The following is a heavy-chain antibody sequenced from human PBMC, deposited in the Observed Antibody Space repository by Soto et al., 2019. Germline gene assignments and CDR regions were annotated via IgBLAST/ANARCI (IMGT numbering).Heavy chain of an antibody. J-gene: IGHJ6*02. CDR2: VIPIFGTA. V-gene: IGHV1-69*01. CDR1: GGTFSSYA. CDR3: ARPRIAAAGYYYYYGMDV. D-gene: IGHD6-13*01. Sequence: QVQLVQSGAEVKKPGSSVKVSCKASGGTFSSYAISWVRQAPGQGLEWMGGVIPIFGTANYAQKIQGRVTITADDSTSTAYTELSSLRSEDTAVYYCARPRIAAAGYYYYYGMDVWGQGTTVTVSS.